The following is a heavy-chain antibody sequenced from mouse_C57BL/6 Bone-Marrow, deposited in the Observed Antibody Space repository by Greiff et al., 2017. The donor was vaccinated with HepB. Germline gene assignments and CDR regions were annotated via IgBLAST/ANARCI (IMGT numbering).Heavy chain of an antibody. CDR1: GYAFTNYL. V-gene: IGHV1-54*01. D-gene: IGHD4-1*01. Sequence: VQLQQSGAELVRPGTSVKVSCKASGYAFTNYLIEWVKQRPGQGLEWIGVINPGSGGTNYNEKFKGKATLTADKSSSTAYMQLSSLTSEDSAVYFCARWNWDVDYYAMDYWGQGTSVTVSS. J-gene: IGHJ4*01. CDR3: ARWNWDVDYYAMDY. CDR2: INPGSGGT.